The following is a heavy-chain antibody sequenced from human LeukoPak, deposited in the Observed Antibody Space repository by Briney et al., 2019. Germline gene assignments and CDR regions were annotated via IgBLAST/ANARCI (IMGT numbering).Heavy chain of an antibody. CDR1: GFTVSSNY. J-gene: IGHJ3*02. V-gene: IGHV3-53*01. CDR2: IYSGGST. CDR3: ARIITMIVVAEGAFDI. Sequence: PGGSLTLACAASGFTVSSNYMSWDRPPQGKGLGWVSVIYSGGSTYSADSVKGRFTISRDNSKNTLYLQMNSLRAEDTAVYYCARIITMIVVAEGAFDIWGQGTMVTVSS. D-gene: IGHD3-22*01.